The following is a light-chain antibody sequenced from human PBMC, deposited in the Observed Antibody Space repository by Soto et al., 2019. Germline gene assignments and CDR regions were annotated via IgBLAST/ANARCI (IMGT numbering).Light chain of an antibody. V-gene: IGKV2-30*01. Sequence: DVVLTQSPLSLPVTLGQRAPISCRFSQSLAYSDGDTYLGWFQQRPGQSPGRLIHKVSDRDSGVPDRFSGRGSGAEFTLTISRLEAADVGLYFCMRGRHWPPTFGPGTKLEIK. CDR2: KVS. J-gene: IGKJ3*01. CDR3: MRGRHWPPT. CDR1: QSLAYSDGDTY.